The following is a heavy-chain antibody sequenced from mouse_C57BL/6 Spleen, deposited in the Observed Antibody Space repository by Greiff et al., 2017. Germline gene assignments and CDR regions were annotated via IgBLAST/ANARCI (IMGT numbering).Heavy chain of an antibody. V-gene: IGHV5-16*01. D-gene: IGHD1-1*01. CDR2: INYDGSST. Sequence: EVMLVESEGGLVQPGSSMKLSCTASGFTFSDYYMAWVRQVPEKGLEWVANINYDGSSTYYLDSLKSRFIISRDNAKNILYLQMSSLKSEDTATYYCARRYYYGSSYGWYFDVWGTGTTVTVSS. J-gene: IGHJ1*03. CDR3: ARRYYYGSSYGWYFDV. CDR1: GFTFSDYY.